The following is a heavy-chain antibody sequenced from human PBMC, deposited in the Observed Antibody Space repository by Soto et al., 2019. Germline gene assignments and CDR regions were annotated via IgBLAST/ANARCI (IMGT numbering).Heavy chain of an antibody. D-gene: IGHD1-7*01. CDR2: IYYSGST. CDR3: ARGHNWNYAPYDY. J-gene: IGHJ4*02. Sequence: SVTLSFTCPVSGFYISSYYWSWIRHPPWKGLEWIGYIYYSGSTNYNPSLKSRVTISVDTSKNQFSLKLSSVTAADTAVYYCARGHNWNYAPYDYWGQGTLVTVSS. V-gene: IGHV4-59*01. CDR1: GFYISSYY.